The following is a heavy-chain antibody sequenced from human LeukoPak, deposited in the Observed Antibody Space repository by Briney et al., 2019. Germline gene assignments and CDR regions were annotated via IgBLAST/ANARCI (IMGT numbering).Heavy chain of an antibody. V-gene: IGHV4-39*01. CDR3: ARQSSKYSSGSFFDY. CDR2: IYYSGST. Sequence: PSETLSLTCTVSGDSISNYYWGWIRQPPGKGLEWIGSIYYSGSTYYNPSLKSRVTISVDTSKHQFSLKLTSVTAADTAVYYCARQSSKYSSGSFFDYWGQGTLVTASS. CDR1: GDSISNYY. D-gene: IGHD6-19*01. J-gene: IGHJ4*02.